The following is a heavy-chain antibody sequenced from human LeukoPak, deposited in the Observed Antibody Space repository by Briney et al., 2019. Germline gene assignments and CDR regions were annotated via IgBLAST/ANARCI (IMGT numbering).Heavy chain of an antibody. V-gene: IGHV5-51*01. CDR1: GYSFTSYW. D-gene: IGHD2-2*01. CDR3: ARRRVPIYPPAAKDNWFDP. CDR2: IYPGDSDT. J-gene: IGHJ5*02. Sequence: GESLKISCKGSGYSFTSYWIGWVRQMPGKGLEWMGIIYPGDSDTRYSPSFQGQVTISADKSISTAYLQWSSLKASDTAMYYCARRRVPIYPPAAKDNWFDPWGQGTLVTVPS.